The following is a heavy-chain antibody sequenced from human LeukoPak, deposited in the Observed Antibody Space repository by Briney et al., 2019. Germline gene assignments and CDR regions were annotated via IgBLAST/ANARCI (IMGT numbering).Heavy chain of an antibody. CDR1: GFSVSNYF. Sequence: GGSLRLSCAGSGFSVSNYFMNWVRQAPGKGLEWVSLIRDSGATFYADSVKGRFTISRDNSKNTIYLQMNRLRVEDTAVYFCARDRAVTQVWVEFDSWGQGTTVTVSS. V-gene: IGHV3-66*03. CDR3: ARDRAVTQVWVEFDS. CDR2: IRDSGAT. J-gene: IGHJ5*01. D-gene: IGHD3-16*01.